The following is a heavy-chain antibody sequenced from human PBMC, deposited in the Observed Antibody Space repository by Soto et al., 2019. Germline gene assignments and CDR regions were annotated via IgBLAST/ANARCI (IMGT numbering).Heavy chain of an antibody. J-gene: IGHJ4*02. CDR1: GFTFTSSA. CDR2: IVVGSGNT. D-gene: IGHD2-8*02. CDR3: ARELVASALDY. V-gene: IGHV1-58*01. Sequence: SVKVSCKASGFTFTSSAVQWVRQARGQRLEWIGWIVVGSGNTNYAQKFQGWVTMTRDTSISTAYMELSRLRSDDTAVYYCARELVASALDYWGQGTLVTVSS.